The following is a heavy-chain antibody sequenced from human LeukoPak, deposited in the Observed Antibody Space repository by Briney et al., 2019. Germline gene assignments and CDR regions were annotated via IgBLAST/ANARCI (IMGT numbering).Heavy chain of an antibody. CDR3: AELGITMIGGV. V-gene: IGHV3-53*01. CDR2: IYSGGST. Sequence: PGGSLRLSCAASGFTVSSNFLSWVRQAPGKGLEWVSLIYSGGSTDYTDSVKGRFTISRDNSKNSLYLQMNSLRAEDTAVYYCAELGITMIGGVWGKGTTVTISS. J-gene: IGHJ6*04. D-gene: IGHD3-10*02. CDR1: GFTVSSNF.